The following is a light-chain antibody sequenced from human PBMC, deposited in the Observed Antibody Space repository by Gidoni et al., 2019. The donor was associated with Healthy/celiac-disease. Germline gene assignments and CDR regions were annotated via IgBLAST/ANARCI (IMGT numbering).Light chain of an antibody. CDR3: QQYNNWPPWT. Sequence: EIVMTQSPATLSASPGERATLSCRASQSVCSNLAWYQQKPGQAPRLLIYGASTRATGIPARFSGSGSGTEFTLTISSLQSEDFAVYYCQQYNNWPPWTFGQGTKVEIK. CDR2: GAS. CDR1: QSVCSN. J-gene: IGKJ1*01. V-gene: IGKV3-15*01.